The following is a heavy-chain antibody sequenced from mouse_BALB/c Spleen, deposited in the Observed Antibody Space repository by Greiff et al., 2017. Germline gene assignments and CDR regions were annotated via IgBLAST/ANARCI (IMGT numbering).Heavy chain of an antibody. CDR3: ARKGITTATDY. V-gene: IGHV1-7*01. CDR1: GYTFTSYW. J-gene: IGHJ2*01. Sequence: QVHVKQSGAELAKPGASVKMSCKASGYTFTSYWMHWVKQRPGQGLEWIGYINPSTGYTEYNQKFKDKATLTADKSSSTAYMQLSSLTSEDSAVYYCARKGITTATDYWGQGTTLTVSS. D-gene: IGHD1-2*01. CDR2: INPSTGYT.